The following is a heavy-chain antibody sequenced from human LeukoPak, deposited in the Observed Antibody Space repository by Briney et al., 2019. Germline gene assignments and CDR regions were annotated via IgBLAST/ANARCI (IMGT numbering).Heavy chain of an antibody. CDR2: IYYNGNT. D-gene: IGHD6-19*01. J-gene: IGHJ3*02. CDR1: DGSINSYY. CDR3: ARQLAQAEGRAFDI. V-gene: IGHV4-59*01. Sequence: SETLSLTCSVSDGSINSYYWNWIRRPPGKGLEWIGYIYYNGNTNYSPSLKSRVTMSVDTSKNLFSLKVSSVIAADTAVYYCARQLAQAEGRAFDIWGQGTKVTVSS.